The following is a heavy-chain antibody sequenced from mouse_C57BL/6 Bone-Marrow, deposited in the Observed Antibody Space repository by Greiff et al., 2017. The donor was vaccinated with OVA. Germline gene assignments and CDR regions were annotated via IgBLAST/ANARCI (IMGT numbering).Heavy chain of an antibody. CDR1: GFTFSNYW. CDR2: IRLKSDNYAT. CDR3: TASYYSNYHLAY. V-gene: IGHV6-3*01. D-gene: IGHD2-5*01. J-gene: IGHJ3*01. Sequence: EVQVVESGGGLVQPGGSMKLSCVASGFTFSNYWMNWVRQSPEKGLEWVAQIRLKSDNYATHYAESVKGRFTISRDDSKSSVYLQMNNLRAEDTGIYYCTASYYSNYHLAYWGQGTLVTVSA.